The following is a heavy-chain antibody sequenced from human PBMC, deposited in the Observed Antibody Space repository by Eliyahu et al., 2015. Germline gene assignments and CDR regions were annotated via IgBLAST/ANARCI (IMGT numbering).Heavy chain of an antibody. CDR1: GYTFTENA. Sequence: QVQLVQSGAEVKKPGASVKVSCKASGYTFTENALHWVRXAPGQSLEWMGWINTGTGKTRYSQKFQGRVTITRDTSASAVYMELGGLRAEDTAIYYCARIGDYCGSPACNNAEWDRCFDPWGQRTLVTVSS. D-gene: IGHD3-22*01. CDR3: ARIGDYCGSPACNNAEWDRCFDP. CDR2: INTGTGKT. V-gene: IGHV1-3*04. J-gene: IGHJ5*02.